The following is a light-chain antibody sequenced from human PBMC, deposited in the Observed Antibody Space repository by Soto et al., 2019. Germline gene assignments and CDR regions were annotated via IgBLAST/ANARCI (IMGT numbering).Light chain of an antibody. Sequence: VMRIQSAGCRALSLGERATINCKSSQSVFFNSNNKNYLAWYQQKPGQPPKLLIYWASTRESGVPDRFSGSGSGTDFTLTISSLQAEDVAFYYCQQYYNIPPTFGQGTKVDIK. CDR2: WAS. V-gene: IGKV4-1*01. J-gene: IGKJ1*01. CDR3: QQYYNIPPT. CDR1: QSVFFNSNNKNY.